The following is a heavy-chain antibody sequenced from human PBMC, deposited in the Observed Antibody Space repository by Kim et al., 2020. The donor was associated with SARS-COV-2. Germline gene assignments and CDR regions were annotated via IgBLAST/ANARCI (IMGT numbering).Heavy chain of an antibody. D-gene: IGHD3-22*01. J-gene: IGHJ4*02. CDR1: GFTFSNDW. CDR3: TTDYNYYYDSSGYYRADD. CDR2: IISKTDGGTT. V-gene: IGHV3-15*01. Sequence: GGSLRLSCAASGFTFSNDWMSWVRQAPGKGLEWVGGIISKTDGGTTDYAAPVKGRFTIARYDSKNTLKLQMNSLKTEDTAVYYCTTDYNYYYDSSGYYRADDWGQGTLVTVSS.